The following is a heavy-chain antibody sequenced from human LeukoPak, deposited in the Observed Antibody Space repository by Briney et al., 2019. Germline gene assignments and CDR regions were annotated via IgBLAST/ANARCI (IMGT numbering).Heavy chain of an antibody. D-gene: IGHD2-15*01. CDR2: VSDTGHT. V-gene: IGHV4-59*11. J-gene: IGHJ4*02. CDR1: GGSIRNHY. CDR3: ASANSLGYCSGGSCYDY. Sequence: SETLSLTCTVSGGSIRNHYWSWVRQPPGKALEWVGYVSDTGHTNSNPSLESRVTISVDTSKNQFSLKLSSVTAADAAVYYCASANSLGYCSGGSCYDYWGQGTLVTVSS.